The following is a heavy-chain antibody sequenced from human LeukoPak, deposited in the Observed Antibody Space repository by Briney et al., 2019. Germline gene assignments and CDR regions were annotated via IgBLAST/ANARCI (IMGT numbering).Heavy chain of an antibody. CDR1: GFTFSSQW. J-gene: IGHJ4*02. V-gene: IGHV3-7*01. CDR2: VNQGGTEK. Sequence: GGSLRLSCAASGFTFSSQWMSWVRQAPGKGLEWVANVNQGGTEKYYVDSVKGRFTISRDNAKNSLYLHMNSLRAEDTAVYYCARDYGGSSPFDYWGQGTLVTVSS. D-gene: IGHD4-23*01. CDR3: ARDYGGSSPFDY.